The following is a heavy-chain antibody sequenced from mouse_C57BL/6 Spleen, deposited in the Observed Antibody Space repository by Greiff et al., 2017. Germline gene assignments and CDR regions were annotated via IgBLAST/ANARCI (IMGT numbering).Heavy chain of an antibody. CDR3: EKGGTGYPYFDY. Sequence: VQLQQSGPELVKPGASVKISCKASGYAFSSSWMNWVKQRPGKGLEWIGRIYPGDGDTNYNGKFKGKATLTADKSSSTAYMQLSSLTSEDSAVYFCEKGGTGYPYFDYWGQGTTLTVSS. D-gene: IGHD3-2*02. J-gene: IGHJ2*01. V-gene: IGHV1-82*01. CDR1: GYAFSSSW. CDR2: IYPGDGDT.